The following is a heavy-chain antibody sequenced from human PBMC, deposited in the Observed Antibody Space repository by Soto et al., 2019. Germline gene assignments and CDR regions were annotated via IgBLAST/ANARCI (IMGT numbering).Heavy chain of an antibody. D-gene: IGHD3-10*01. J-gene: IGHJ4*02. CDR1: GFTASNYA. Sequence: GGSLRLSCAASGFTASNYAMSWVRQAPGKGLEWVSSISGGGITPYYADSVHGRFTISSDNSKNTLYLQLNSLRVEDTAVYFCAKVARDGPGDYHYDYWDQGALVTVSS. CDR2: ISGGGITP. CDR3: AKVARDGPGDYHYDY. V-gene: IGHV3-23*01.